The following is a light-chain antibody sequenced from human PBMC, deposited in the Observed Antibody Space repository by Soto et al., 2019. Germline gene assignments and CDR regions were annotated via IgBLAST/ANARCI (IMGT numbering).Light chain of an antibody. CDR1: QSITSTF. CDR2: GAS. J-gene: IGKJ2*01. Sequence: EIVLTQSPGTLSLSPGERATLSGRASQSITSTFLAWYQQKPGQAPRLLIYGASSRATGIPDRFSGSGSERDFTLTISRLEPEDFAVYFCQQYGRSPLMYTFGQGTKLEIK. CDR3: QQYGRSPLMYT. V-gene: IGKV3-20*01.